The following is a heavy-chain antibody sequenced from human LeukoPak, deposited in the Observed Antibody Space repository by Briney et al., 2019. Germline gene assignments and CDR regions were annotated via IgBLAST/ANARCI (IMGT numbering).Heavy chain of an antibody. V-gene: IGHV3-48*01. CDR2: ISSSSSTI. J-gene: IGHJ6*03. CDR1: GFTFSSYS. CDR3: ARSCGGDCYQMDYYYYMDV. D-gene: IGHD2-21*02. Sequence: GGSLRLSCAASGFTFSSYSMNWVRQAPGKGLEWVSYISSSSSTIYYADSVKGRFTISRDNAKNSLYLQMNSLRAEDTAVYYCARSCGGDCYQMDYYYYMDVWGKGTTVAVSS.